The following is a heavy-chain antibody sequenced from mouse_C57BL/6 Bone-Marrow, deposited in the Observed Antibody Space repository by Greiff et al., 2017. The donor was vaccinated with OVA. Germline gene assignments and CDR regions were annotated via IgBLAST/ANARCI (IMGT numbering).Heavy chain of an antibody. Sequence: QVQLKQSGAELVKPGASVKLSCKASGYTFTSYWMHWVKQRPGQGLEWIGMIHPNSGSTNYNEKFKSKATLTVDKSSSTAYMQLSSLTSEDSAVYYCARGLLRPLYYYAMDYWGQGTSVTVSS. V-gene: IGHV1-64*01. D-gene: IGHD1-2*01. CDR2: IHPNSGST. J-gene: IGHJ4*01. CDR1: GYTFTSYW. CDR3: ARGLLRPLYYYAMDY.